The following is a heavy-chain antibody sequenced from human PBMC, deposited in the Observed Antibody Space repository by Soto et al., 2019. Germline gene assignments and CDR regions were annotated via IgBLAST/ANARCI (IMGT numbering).Heavy chain of an antibody. D-gene: IGHD3-10*01. CDR3: ARQVLEYYGSGSYGNWFDP. V-gene: IGHV4-39*01. Sequence: SETLSLTCTVSGGSISSSSYYWGWIRQPPGKGLEWIGSIYYSGSTYYNPSLKSRVTISVDTSKNQFSLKLSSVTAADTAVYYCARQVLEYYGSGSYGNWFDPWGQGTLVTVSS. CDR1: GGSISSSSYY. J-gene: IGHJ5*02. CDR2: IYYSGST.